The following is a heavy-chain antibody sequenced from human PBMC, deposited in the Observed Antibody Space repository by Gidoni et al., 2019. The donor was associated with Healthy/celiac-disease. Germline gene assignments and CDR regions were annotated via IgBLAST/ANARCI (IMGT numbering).Heavy chain of an antibody. V-gene: IGHV3-33*01. CDR3: AREGPGYSSGWSDY. CDR2: IWYDGSNK. D-gene: IGHD6-19*01. J-gene: IGHJ4*02. Sequence: QVQLVESGGGVVQPGRSLRLSCAASGFTFSSYGMHWVRQAPGKGLEWVAVIWYDGSNKYYADSVKGRFTISRDNSKNTLYLQMNSLRAEDTAVYYCAREGPGYSSGWSDYWGQGTLVTVSS. CDR1: GFTFSSYG.